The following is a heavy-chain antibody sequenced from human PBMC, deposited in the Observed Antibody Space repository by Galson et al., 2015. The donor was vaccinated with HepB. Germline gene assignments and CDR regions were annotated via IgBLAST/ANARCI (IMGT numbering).Heavy chain of an antibody. J-gene: IGHJ4*02. V-gene: IGHV3-33*01. CDR2: IWHDGSNQ. Sequence: SLRLSCAASGFNFNTFGMHWVRQAPGKGLEWVAVIWHDGSNQYYADSVKGRFTISRDNLRNTLYLQMNSVSAEDTALYYCAREAGIAAPASPDHWGQGTLITVSS. D-gene: IGHD6-13*01. CDR1: GFNFNTFG. CDR3: AREAGIAAPASPDH.